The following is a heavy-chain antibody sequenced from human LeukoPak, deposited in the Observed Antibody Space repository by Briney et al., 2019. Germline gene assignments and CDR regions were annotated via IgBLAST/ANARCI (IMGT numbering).Heavy chain of an antibody. CDR3: AKDPEYYYDSSGYIDY. CDR2: ISYDGSNK. CDR1: GFTFGSYG. D-gene: IGHD3-22*01. V-gene: IGHV3-30*18. J-gene: IGHJ4*02. Sequence: GRSLRLSCAASGFTFGSYGMHWVRQAPGKGLEWVAVISYDGSNKYYADSVKGRFTISRDNSKNTLYLQMNSLRAEDTAVYYCAKDPEYYYDSSGYIDYWGQGTLVTVSS.